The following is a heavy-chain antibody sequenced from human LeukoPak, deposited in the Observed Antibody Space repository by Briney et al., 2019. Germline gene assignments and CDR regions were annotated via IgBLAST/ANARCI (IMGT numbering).Heavy chain of an antibody. CDR3: ARGFAFSSAWYGDD. CDR1: GFSFTTYG. V-gene: IGHV3-7*03. J-gene: IGHJ4*02. D-gene: IGHD6-13*01. CDR2: IKRDGSDK. Sequence: PGGSLRLSCAASGFSFTTYGMSWVRQAPGKGLEWVANIKRDGSDKYYVDSVKGRFTISRDNAKNSLYLQMNSLRAEDTAMYYCARGFAFSSAWYGDDWGQGTLVTVSS.